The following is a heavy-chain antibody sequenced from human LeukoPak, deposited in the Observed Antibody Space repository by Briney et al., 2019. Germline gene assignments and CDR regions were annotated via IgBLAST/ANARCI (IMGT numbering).Heavy chain of an antibody. CDR3: ARPFYDSSGSFDY. V-gene: IGHV1-2*02. CDR1: GYTFTGYY. J-gene: IGHJ4*02. D-gene: IGHD3-22*01. Sequence: ASVKVSCKASGYTFTGYYIHWVRQAPGQGLEWMGWINPNSGGTNYAQKFQGRVTMTRDTSISTAYMELSRLRSDDTAVYYCARPFYDSSGSFDYWGQGTLVTVSS. CDR2: INPNSGGT.